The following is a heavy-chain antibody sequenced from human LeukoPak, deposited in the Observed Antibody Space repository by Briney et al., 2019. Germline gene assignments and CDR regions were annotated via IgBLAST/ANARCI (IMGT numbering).Heavy chain of an antibody. CDR2: IYYSGST. CDR3: ARREGYYYGSGNAFDI. CDR1: GGSISSSSYY. Sequence: PPETLSLTCTVSGGSISSSSYYWGWIRQPPGKGLEWIGSIYYSGSTYYNPSLKSRVTISVDTSKNQFSLKLSSVTAADTAVYYCARREGYYYGSGNAFDIWGQGTMVTVSS. D-gene: IGHD3-10*01. J-gene: IGHJ3*02. V-gene: IGHV4-39*01.